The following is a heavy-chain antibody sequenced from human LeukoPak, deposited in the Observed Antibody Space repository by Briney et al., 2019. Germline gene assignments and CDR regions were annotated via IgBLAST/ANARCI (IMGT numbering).Heavy chain of an antibody. Sequence: SQTLSLTCTVSGGSISSYYWSWIRQPPGKGLEWIGYIYYSGSTNYNPSLKSRVTISVDTSKNQFSLKLSSVTAADTAVYYCARNRDGYNGSFDYWGQGTLVTVSS. CDR3: ARNRDGYNGSFDY. V-gene: IGHV4-59*08. D-gene: IGHD5-24*01. CDR2: IYYSGST. J-gene: IGHJ4*02. CDR1: GGSISSYY.